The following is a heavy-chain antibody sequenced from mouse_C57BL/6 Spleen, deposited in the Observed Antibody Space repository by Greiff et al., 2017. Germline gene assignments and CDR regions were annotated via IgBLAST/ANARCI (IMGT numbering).Heavy chain of an antibody. CDR2: IYPGDGDT. Sequence: QVQLQQSGAELVKPGASVKISCKASGYAFSSYWMNWVKQRPGKGLEWIGQIYPGDGDTNYNGKFKGKSTRNADKSSSTAYMQLGSLTSEDTAVYFCARDNMRRASCAYWGQGTLVTVSA. J-gene: IGHJ3*01. CDR1: GYAFSSYW. CDR3: ARDNMRRASCAY. D-gene: IGHD2-3*01. V-gene: IGHV1-80*01.